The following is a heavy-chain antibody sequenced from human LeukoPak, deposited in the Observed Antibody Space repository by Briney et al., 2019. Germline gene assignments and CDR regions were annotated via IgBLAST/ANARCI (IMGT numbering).Heavy chain of an antibody. CDR1: GASISGSGYY. Sequence: SETLSLTCAVSGASISGSGYYWGWIRQPPGKGLEWIGNIYYSGSTYYNASLQSRVTISIDTSKNQFSLRLNSVTAADTAMYYCAKSDGYGLIDYWGQGTLVTVSS. D-gene: IGHD2-21*02. CDR2: IYYSGST. J-gene: IGHJ4*02. CDR3: AKSDGYGLIDY. V-gene: IGHV4-39*01.